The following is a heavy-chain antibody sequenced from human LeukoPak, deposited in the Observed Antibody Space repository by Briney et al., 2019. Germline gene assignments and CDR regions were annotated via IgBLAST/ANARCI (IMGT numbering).Heavy chain of an antibody. CDR1: GYTFTSYY. CDR3: ARGNLYYYDSSGYYPY. CDR2: INPSGGST. V-gene: IGHV1-46*01. D-gene: IGHD3-22*01. Sequence: ASVKVSCKASGYTFTSYYMHWVRQAPGQGLEWMGIINPSGGSTSYAQKFQGGVTMTRDTSTSTVYMELSSLRSEDTAVYYCARGNLYYYDSSGYYPYWGQGTLVTVSS. J-gene: IGHJ4*02.